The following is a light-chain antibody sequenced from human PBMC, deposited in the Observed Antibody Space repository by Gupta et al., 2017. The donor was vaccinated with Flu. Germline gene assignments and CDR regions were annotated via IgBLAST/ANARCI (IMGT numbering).Light chain of an antibody. J-gene: IGKJ1*01. Sequence: EIVLTQSPGTLSLSPGERATLFCRASQSVSSNYLGWYQQKPGQAPRLLIYGASSRATGIPDRFSGSGSGTDFTLTISRLEPEDFAVYYCQQYGSSPKTFGQGTKVEIK. CDR3: QQYGSSPKT. CDR2: GAS. V-gene: IGKV3-20*01. CDR1: QSVSSNY.